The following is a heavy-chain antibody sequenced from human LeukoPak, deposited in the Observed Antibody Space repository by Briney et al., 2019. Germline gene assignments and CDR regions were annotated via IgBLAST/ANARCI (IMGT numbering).Heavy chain of an antibody. CDR2: MSGGGDRD. D-gene: IGHD3-22*01. CDR1: AFTFTSYA. Sequence: PGGSLRLSCAASAFTFTSYAMSWLRQTPGKGLEWVASMSGGGDRDYYADSVKGRFTVSRDKSKNTLYVQMNSLRADDTAVYYCTKDASYARENDNSGFFIDWGQGTLVTVSS. CDR3: TKDASYARENDNSGFFID. V-gene: IGHV3-23*01. J-gene: IGHJ4*02.